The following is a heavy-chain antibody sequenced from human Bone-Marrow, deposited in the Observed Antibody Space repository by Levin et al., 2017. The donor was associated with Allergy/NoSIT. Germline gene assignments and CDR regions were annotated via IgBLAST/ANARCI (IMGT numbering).Heavy chain of an antibody. CDR2: ISPDGGDK. CDR1: GFSFNNYD. J-gene: IGHJ6*02. V-gene: IGHV3-30-3*02. CDR3: AKKRYAGIGTGDLDV. D-gene: IGHD1/OR15-1a*01. Sequence: GESLKISCAASGFSFNNYDMHWVRQAPGKGLEWVAVISPDGGDKHHAASVKGRFTISRDNSKNTLYVQMNSLRTEDTGVYYCAKKRYAGIGTGDLDVWGQGTTVTVSS.